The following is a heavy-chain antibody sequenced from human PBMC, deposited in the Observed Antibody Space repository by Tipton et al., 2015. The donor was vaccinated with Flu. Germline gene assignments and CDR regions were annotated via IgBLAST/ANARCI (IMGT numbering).Heavy chain of an antibody. J-gene: IGHJ6*02. D-gene: IGHD3-22*01. CDR2: IYYSGST. V-gene: IGHV4-59*01. CDR1: GGSISSYY. CDR3: ARDKGYYYDSSGYYYYYYGMDV. Sequence: LRLSCTVSGGSISSYYWSWIRQPPGKGLEWIGYIYYSGSTNYNPSLKSRVTISVDTSKNQFSLKLSSVTAADTAVYYCARDKGYYYDSSGYYYYYYGMDVWGQGTTVTVSS.